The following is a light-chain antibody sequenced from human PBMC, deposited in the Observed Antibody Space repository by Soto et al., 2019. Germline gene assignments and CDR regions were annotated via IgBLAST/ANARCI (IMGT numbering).Light chain of an antibody. J-gene: IGKJ1*01. CDR1: QSVSSSF. CDR3: QHYDSSPWT. Sequence: EIVLTQSPGTLSLSPGERATLSCRASQSVSSSFLAWYQQKPGQAPRLLIYGASSRATGIPDRFSGSGSGTDFTLTISRLEPEEVAVYCCQHYDSSPWTFGQGTKVEIK. V-gene: IGKV3-20*01. CDR2: GAS.